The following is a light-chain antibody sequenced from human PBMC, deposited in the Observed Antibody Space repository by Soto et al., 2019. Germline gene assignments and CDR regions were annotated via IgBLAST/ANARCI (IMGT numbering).Light chain of an antibody. CDR2: GAS. CDR3: QQYDDWPWT. V-gene: IGKV3-15*01. J-gene: IGKJ1*01. CDR1: RNVGSK. Sequence: EIVMTQSPATPSVSPGERATLSCGASRNVGSKLPWYMQKPGQSPRLLISGASTRAADFPARFSGSGSGTEFILTISSLQSEDFAFYYCQQYDDWPWTFGQGTKV.